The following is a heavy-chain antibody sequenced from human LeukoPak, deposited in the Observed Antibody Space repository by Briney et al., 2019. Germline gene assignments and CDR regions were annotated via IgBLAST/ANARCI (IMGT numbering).Heavy chain of an antibody. V-gene: IGHV3-21*01. CDR1: GGSFSGYY. CDR3: AREKGPQRNPRDAFDI. D-gene: IGHD1-14*01. J-gene: IGHJ3*02. CDR2: ISSSSSYI. Sequence: ETLSLTCAVYGGSFSGYYWSWIRQAPGKGLEWVSSISSSSSYIYYADSVKGRFTISRDNAKNSLYLQMNSLRAEDTAVYYCAREKGPQRNPRDAFDIWGQGTMVTVSS.